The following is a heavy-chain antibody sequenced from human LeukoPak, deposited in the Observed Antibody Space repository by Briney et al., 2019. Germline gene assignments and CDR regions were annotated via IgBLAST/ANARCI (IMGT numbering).Heavy chain of an antibody. V-gene: IGHV1-69*05. CDR3: ARDPQVYYDSSGYYYYYYMDV. CDR2: IIPIFGTA. D-gene: IGHD3-22*01. J-gene: IGHJ6*03. CDR1: EGTFSSYA. Sequence: KVSCKASEGTFSSYAISWVRQAPGQGLEWMGRIIPIFGTANYAQKFQGRVTITTDESTSTAYMELSSLRSEDTAVYYCARDPQVYYDSSGYYYYYYMDVWGKGTTVTVSS.